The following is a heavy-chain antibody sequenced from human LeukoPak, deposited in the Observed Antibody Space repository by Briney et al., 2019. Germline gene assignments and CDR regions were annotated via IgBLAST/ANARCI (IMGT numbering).Heavy chain of an antibody. V-gene: IGHV1-58*01. D-gene: IGHD1-26*01. CDR1: GFTFTSSA. CDR3: AASPPLNSGSYNYFDY. J-gene: IGHJ4*02. CDR2: IVAGSGNT. Sequence: TSVKVSCKASGFTFTSSAVQWVRQARGQRLEWIGWIVAGSGNTNYAQKFQERVTITRDMSTSTAYMELSSLRSEDTAVYYCAASPPLNSGSYNYFDYWGQGTLVTVSS.